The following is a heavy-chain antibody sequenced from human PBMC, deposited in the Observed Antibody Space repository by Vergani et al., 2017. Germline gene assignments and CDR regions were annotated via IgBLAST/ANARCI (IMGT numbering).Heavy chain of an antibody. CDR2: IQRDGTET. CDR3: ARISGGSAPYLHY. CDR1: GFTFGDYY. J-gene: IGHJ4*02. D-gene: IGHD2-15*01. Sequence: EVHLEESGGGLVQPGGSLRLSCAASGFTFGDYYMAWIRLAPGKGLVWVASIQRDGTETFYVDSVKGRFTISRDNAKTTLYLQMNSLRDEDRGVYYCARISGGSAPYLHYWGQGTLVTVAS. V-gene: IGHV3-7*01.